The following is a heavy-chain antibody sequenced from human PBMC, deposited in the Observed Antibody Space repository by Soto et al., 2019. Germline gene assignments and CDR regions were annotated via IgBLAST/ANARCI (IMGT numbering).Heavy chain of an antibody. J-gene: IGHJ6*02. CDR3: ARDLRDYGDYYNYDGMDV. Sequence: QVQLVQSGAEVKKPGASVKVSCKASGYTFTDYYIHWVRQAPGQGLEWLGWINPNSGGTNYAQKFQGWVTMTRDTXIXTXFMELSRLRSDDTAVYYCARDLRDYGDYYNYDGMDVWGQGTTVTVSS. CDR2: INPNSGGT. CDR1: GYTFTDYY. D-gene: IGHD4-17*01. V-gene: IGHV1-2*04.